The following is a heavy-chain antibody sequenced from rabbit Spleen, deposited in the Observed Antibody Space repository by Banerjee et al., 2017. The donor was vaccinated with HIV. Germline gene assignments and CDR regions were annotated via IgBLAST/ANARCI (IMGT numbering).Heavy chain of an antibody. J-gene: IGHJ3*01. CDR3: ARAIVPWLGLTRLDL. Sequence: QLTETGGGLVQPGGSLPLSCKASGTDFTRYYISWVRQAPGKGLEWIGIIYAAKGSTDYASWVNGRFTISSDNAQSTVDLKMTSLTAADTAPYFCARAIVPWLGLTRLDLWGQGTRSPS. D-gene: IGHD4-1*01. CDR1: GTDFTRYY. V-gene: IGHV1S7*01. CDR2: IYAAKGST.